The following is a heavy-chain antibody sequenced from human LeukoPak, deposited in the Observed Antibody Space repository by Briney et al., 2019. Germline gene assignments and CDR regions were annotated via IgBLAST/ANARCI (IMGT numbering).Heavy chain of an antibody. Sequence: PSETLSLTCTVSGGSISSSSYYWGWLRPPPGKGLEWIGYIFYSGNTYYNPSLKSRVTISVDTSKNQFSLKLSSVTAADTAVYYCARAMYSYGFYFDYWGQGSLVTVSS. J-gene: IGHJ4*02. D-gene: IGHD5-18*01. V-gene: IGHV4-30-4*08. CDR3: ARAMYSYGFYFDY. CDR2: IFYSGNT. CDR1: GGSISSSSYY.